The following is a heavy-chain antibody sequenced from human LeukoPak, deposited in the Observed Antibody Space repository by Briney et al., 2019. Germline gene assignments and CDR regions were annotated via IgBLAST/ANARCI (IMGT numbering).Heavy chain of an antibody. Sequence: GGSLRLSCAASGFTFTAYWMSWVRQTPEKGLEFVANINRDGSVKNYVDSVKGRFTISRDNAKKSLFLELNSLRADDTALYYCARDPESSAFALWGQGTLVTVSS. CDR1: GFTFTAYW. CDR2: INRDGSVK. CDR3: ARDPESSAFAL. J-gene: IGHJ4*02. V-gene: IGHV3-7*01.